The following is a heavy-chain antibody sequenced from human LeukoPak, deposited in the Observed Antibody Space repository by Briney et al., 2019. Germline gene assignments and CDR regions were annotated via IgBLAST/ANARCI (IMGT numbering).Heavy chain of an antibody. CDR1: GGSISSYY. CDR3: ARGASGYSGYDYSNP. CDR2: IYYSGST. V-gene: IGHV4-59*01. J-gene: IGHJ5*02. D-gene: IGHD5-12*01. Sequence: SETLSLTCTVSGGSISSYYWSWIRHPPGKGLEWSGYIYYSGSTNYNPSLKSRVTISVDTSKNPFSLKLSSVTAADTAVYYCARGASGYSGYDYSNPWGQGTLVTVSS.